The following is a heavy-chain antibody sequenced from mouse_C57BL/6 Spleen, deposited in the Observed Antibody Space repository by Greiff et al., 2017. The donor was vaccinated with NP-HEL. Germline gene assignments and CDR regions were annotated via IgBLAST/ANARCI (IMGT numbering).Heavy chain of an antibody. CDR2: IDPSDSAT. Sequence: QVQLQQPGAELVMPGASVKLSCKASGYTFTSYWMHWVKQRPGQGLEWIGEIDPSDSATNYNQKFKAKSTLTVDKSSSTAYMQLNSLTSDDSAVYYCARGNWGDYRGQGTTLTVSS. V-gene: IGHV1-69*01. D-gene: IGHD4-1*01. CDR1: GYTFTSYW. J-gene: IGHJ2*01. CDR3: ARGNWGDY.